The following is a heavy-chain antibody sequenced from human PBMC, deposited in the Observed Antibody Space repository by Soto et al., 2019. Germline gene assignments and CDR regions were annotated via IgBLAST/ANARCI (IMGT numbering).Heavy chain of an antibody. V-gene: IGHV3-33*01. CDR1: GFTFSSYG. Sequence: GGSLRLSCAASGFTFSSYGMHWVRQAPGKGLEWVAVIWYDGSNKYYADSVKGRFTISRDNSKNTLYLQMNSLRAEDTAVYYCARDPQQLVQGRLFDYWGQGTLVTVSS. D-gene: IGHD6-13*01. CDR3: ARDPQQLVQGRLFDY. J-gene: IGHJ4*02. CDR2: IWYDGSNK.